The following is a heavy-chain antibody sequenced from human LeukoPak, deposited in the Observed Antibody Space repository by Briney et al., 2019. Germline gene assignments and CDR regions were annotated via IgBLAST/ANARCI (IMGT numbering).Heavy chain of an antibody. D-gene: IGHD3-16*02. Sequence: GGSLRLSCAASGFTFSSYWMSWVRQAPGKGLERVANIKQDGSEKYYVDSVKGRFTISRDNAKNSLYLQMNSLRAEDTAVYYCARGALYDYVWGSYRSDYWGQGTLVTDSS. CDR3: ARGALYDYVWGSYRSDY. V-gene: IGHV3-7*03. J-gene: IGHJ4*02. CDR2: IKQDGSEK. CDR1: GFTFSSYW.